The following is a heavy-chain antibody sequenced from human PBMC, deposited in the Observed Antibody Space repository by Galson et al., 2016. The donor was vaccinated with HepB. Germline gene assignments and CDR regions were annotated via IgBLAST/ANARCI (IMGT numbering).Heavy chain of an antibody. CDR1: GGSVSSYF. D-gene: IGHD6-19*01. J-gene: IGHJ6*02. CDR2: IYYGGST. V-gene: IGHV4-59*02. CDR3: ASTPGTYSDGYSSGLADYYGMDV. Sequence: ETLSLTCTVSGGSVSSYFWSWIRQPPGKGLEWIGYIYYGGSTKYNPSLKSRATISVDTSKNQFSLKLSSVIAADTAVYYCASTPGTYSDGYSSGLADYYGMDVWDQGTTVSVPS.